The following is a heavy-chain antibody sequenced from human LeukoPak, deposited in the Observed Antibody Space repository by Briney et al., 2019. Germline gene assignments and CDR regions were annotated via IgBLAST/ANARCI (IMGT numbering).Heavy chain of an antibody. Sequence: GESLKISCKGSGYSFTSYWIGWVRQMPGKGLEWMGIIYPGDSDTRYSPSFQGQVTISADKSISTAYLQWSSLKASDTAMYYCARRGIAAAGGDAFDIWGQGTMVTVSS. D-gene: IGHD6-13*01. CDR2: IYPGDSDT. CDR3: ARRGIAAAGGDAFDI. V-gene: IGHV5-51*01. CDR1: GYSFTSYW. J-gene: IGHJ3*02.